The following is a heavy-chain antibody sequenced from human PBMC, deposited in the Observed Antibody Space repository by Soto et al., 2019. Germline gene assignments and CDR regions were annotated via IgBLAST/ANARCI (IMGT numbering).Heavy chain of an antibody. D-gene: IGHD3-16*01. CDR2: INPSGGNT. CDR1: GYTFTNFY. J-gene: IGHJ6*01. CDR3: ASEARAGIHDYGWGTYEYFYAMDV. V-gene: IGHV1-46*03. Sequence: QVQLVQSGAEVKKPGASVKVSCKASGYTFTNFYMHWVRQTPGQGLEWVGMINPSGGNTRYAQKFQGRVTMTRDTSTSTLYMELSSLRSEDTALYYCASEARAGIHDYGWGTYEYFYAMDVWGQGTAVTVSS.